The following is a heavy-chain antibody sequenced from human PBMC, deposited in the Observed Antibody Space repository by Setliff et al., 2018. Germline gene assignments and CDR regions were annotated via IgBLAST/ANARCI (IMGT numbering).Heavy chain of an antibody. V-gene: IGHV1-3*01. J-gene: IGHJ6*03. CDR1: GYTFTTYA. D-gene: IGHD5-12*01. CDR2: NSA. CDR3: ARVVALWDYYMDV. Sequence: ASVKVSCKASGYTFTTYAMSWMRQAPGQGLEWMGWNSAYAKKFQGRVTITRDTSASTAYMELSSLRSEDTAVYYCARVVALWDYYMDVWGKGTTVTVSS.